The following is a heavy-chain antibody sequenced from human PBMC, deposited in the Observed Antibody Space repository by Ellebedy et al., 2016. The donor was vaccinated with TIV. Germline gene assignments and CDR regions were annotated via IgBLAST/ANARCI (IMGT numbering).Heavy chain of an antibody. Sequence: AASVKVSCKASGYTFTSYYMHWVRQAPGQGLEWMGWISAYNGNTNYAQKLQGRVTMTTDTSTSTAYMELRSLRSDDTAVYYCAYSLKWPIPTNWGQGTLVTVSS. J-gene: IGHJ4*02. CDR3: AYSLKWPIPTN. CDR2: ISAYNGNT. V-gene: IGHV1-18*04. D-gene: IGHD2-15*01. CDR1: GYTFTSYY.